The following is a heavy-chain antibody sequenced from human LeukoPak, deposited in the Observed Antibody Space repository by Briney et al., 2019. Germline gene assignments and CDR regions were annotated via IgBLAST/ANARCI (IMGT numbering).Heavy chain of an antibody. CDR3: ARMMFYDGSAAGD. CDR1: SGYVRSSSYY. D-gene: IGHD3-22*01. Sequence: PSETLSLTCTVSSGYVRSSSYYWGWIRQPPGKGLEWIGSIFYNGRTHYNPSLKSRVTMSVDTSENQFSLTVSSVTAADTAIYYCARMMFYDGSAAGDWGQGTLVTVSS. V-gene: IGHV4-39*01. J-gene: IGHJ4*02. CDR2: IFYNGRT.